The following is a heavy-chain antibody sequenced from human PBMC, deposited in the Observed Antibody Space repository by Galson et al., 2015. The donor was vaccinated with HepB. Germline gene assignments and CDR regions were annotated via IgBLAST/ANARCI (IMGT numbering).Heavy chain of an antibody. CDR1: GFSFNKYC. D-gene: IGHD2-2*02. CDR3: GRCYCSTISCYRIGMDV. V-gene: IGHV3-48*01. J-gene: IGHJ6*02. Sequence: SLRLSCAASGFSFNKYCMNWVRQAPGKGPEWLSYISSTSGTIYYADSVKGRFTISRDNAKNSLYLQMNSLGAEDSAVYYCGRCYCSTISCYRIGMDVWGQGTTVTVSS. CDR2: ISSTSGTI.